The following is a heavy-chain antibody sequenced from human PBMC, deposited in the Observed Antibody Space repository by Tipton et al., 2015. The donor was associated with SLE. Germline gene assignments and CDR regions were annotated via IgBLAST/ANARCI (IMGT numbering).Heavy chain of an antibody. CDR1: GGSISSSSYY. J-gene: IGHJ4*02. CDR3: ARDITIFGVVKSTFDY. Sequence: TLSLTCTVPGGSISSSSYYWGWIRQPPGKGLEWIGSIYYSGSTYYNPSLKSRVTIPVDTSKNQFSLKLSSVTAADTAVYYCARDITIFGVVKSTFDYWGQGTLVTVSS. CDR2: IYYSGST. D-gene: IGHD3-3*01. V-gene: IGHV4-39*07.